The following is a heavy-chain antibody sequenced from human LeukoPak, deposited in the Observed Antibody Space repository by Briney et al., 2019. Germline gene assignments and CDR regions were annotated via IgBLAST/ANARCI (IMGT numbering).Heavy chain of an antibody. V-gene: IGHV3-7*01. J-gene: IGHJ4*02. CDR1: GFTFNSYW. Sequence: GGSLRLSCAASGFTFNSYWMSWVRQAPGKELQWVANIKQDGSAKYYVDSVKGRFTISRDNAKNSLYLQMNSLRAEDTAVYYCARVEASGYDYGAFDYWGQGTLVTVSS. CDR3: ARVEASGYDYGAFDY. CDR2: IKQDGSAK. D-gene: IGHD5-12*01.